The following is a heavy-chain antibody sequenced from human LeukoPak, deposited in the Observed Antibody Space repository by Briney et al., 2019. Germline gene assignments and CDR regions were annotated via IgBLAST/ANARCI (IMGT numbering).Heavy chain of an antibody. Sequence: GGSLRLSCAASGFTFRDAWMTWVRQAPGKGLEWVGRIRSRSDGGTADYATAVKGRFSISRDDSTNTLYLDMSSLKTEDTAVYYCARDPTHYLRYGYFDYWGQGTLVTVSS. CDR2: IRSRSDGGTA. CDR3: ARDPTHYLRYGYFDY. CDR1: GFTFRDAW. J-gene: IGHJ4*02. D-gene: IGHD3-9*01. V-gene: IGHV3-15*01.